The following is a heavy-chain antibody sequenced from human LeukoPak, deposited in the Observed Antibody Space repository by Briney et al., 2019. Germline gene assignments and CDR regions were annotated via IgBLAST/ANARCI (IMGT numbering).Heavy chain of an antibody. CDR1: GYTFTGYY. J-gene: IGHJ4*02. D-gene: IGHD2-8*01. Sequence: GASVKVSCKASGYTFTGYYMHWVRQAPGQGLEWMGWINPNSGGTNYAQKFQGRVTMTRDTSISTAYMELSRLRSDDTAVYYCARSDCTNGVCPLDYWGQGTLVTVYS. V-gene: IGHV1-2*02. CDR3: ARSDCTNGVCPLDY. CDR2: INPNSGGT.